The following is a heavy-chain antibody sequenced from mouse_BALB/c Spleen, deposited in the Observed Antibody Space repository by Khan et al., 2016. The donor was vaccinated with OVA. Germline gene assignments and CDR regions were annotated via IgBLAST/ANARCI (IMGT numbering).Heavy chain of an antibody. J-gene: IGHJ4*01. D-gene: IGHD2-10*01. CDR2: INTYTGEP. V-gene: IGHV9-3-1*01. Sequence: QIQLVQSGPELKKPGETVKISCKTSGNTFTNSGINWVKQAPGKGLKWMGWINTYTGEPTYADVFKGRFAFSLETSASTAYLQINNLTNEDSATYFCARPPYFSYVMVYWGQGTSVTVSS. CDR1: GNTFTNSG. CDR3: ARPPYFSYVMVY.